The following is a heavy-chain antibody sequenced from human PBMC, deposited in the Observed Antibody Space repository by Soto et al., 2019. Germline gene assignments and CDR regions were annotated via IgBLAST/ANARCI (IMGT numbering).Heavy chain of an antibody. D-gene: IGHD3-10*01. J-gene: IGHJ4*02. CDR3: ARAGFGELLPYYFDY. Sequence: ASVKVSCKASGGTFSSYAISWVRQAPGQGLEWMGGIIPIFGTANYAQKFQGRVTITADKSTSTAYMELSSLRSEDTAVYYRARAGFGELLPYYFDYWGQGTLVTVSS. V-gene: IGHV1-69*06. CDR2: IIPIFGTA. CDR1: GGTFSSYA.